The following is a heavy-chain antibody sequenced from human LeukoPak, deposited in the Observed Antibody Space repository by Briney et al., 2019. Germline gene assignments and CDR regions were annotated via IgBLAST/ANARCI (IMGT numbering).Heavy chain of an antibody. CDR1: GFTFSDSP. Sequence: GGSLRLSCAASGFTFSDSPMHWVRQAPGKGLEWVTFIRSDGSNKYYADSVKGRFTISRGNSRNTLSLQMNSLRAEDTAVYYCAKDLGYSDDYWGQGTLVTVSS. D-gene: IGHD5-18*01. CDR3: AKDLGYSDDY. J-gene: IGHJ4*02. V-gene: IGHV3-30*02. CDR2: IRSDGSNK.